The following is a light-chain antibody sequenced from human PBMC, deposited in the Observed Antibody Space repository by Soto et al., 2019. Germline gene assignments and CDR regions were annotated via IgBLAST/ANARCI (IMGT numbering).Light chain of an antibody. Sequence: QSVLTQPPSASGTPGQRVTISCSGSSSDIGSNTVNWYQQLPGTAPKLLIYSNNQRPSGVPDRFSGSKSGTSASLAISGLQSEDEADYYCCSSGRFYSLVFGGGTKVTVL. CDR1: SSDIGSNT. J-gene: IGLJ2*01. CDR3: CSSGRFYSLV. V-gene: IGLV1-44*01. CDR2: SNN.